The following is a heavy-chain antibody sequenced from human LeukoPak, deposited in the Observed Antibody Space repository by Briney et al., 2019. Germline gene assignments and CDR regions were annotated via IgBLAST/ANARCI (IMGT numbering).Heavy chain of an antibody. CDR2: INPNGGGA. Sequence: ASVKVSCKASGYTFTGYYIHWVRQAPGQGLEWTGWINPNGGGADYAQKFQGRVTMTRDTSVNTAYMELSRLKSDDTAVYYCARVRGPAAALHFEFWGQGTLVTVSS. CDR1: GYTFTGYY. D-gene: IGHD6-13*01. J-gene: IGHJ4*02. CDR3: ARVRGPAAALHFEF. V-gene: IGHV1-2*02.